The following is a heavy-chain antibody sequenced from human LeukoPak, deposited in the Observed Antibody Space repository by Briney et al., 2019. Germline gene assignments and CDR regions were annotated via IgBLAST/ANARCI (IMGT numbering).Heavy chain of an antibody. D-gene: IGHD5-24*01. CDR3: ARNTYGYKFSMDV. V-gene: IGHV1-18*04. Sequence: ASVKVSCKASGFALYKYNIVWVRQAPGQGLEWVGWITAFNGNTNYAQKVQGRVTMTTDTSTSTSYMELRNLRSDDTAVYYCARNTYGYKFSMDVWGKGTTVIISS. J-gene: IGHJ6*03. CDR2: ITAFNGNT. CDR1: GFALYKYN.